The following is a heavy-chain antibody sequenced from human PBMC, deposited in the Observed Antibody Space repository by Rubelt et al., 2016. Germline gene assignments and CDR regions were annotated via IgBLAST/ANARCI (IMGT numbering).Heavy chain of an antibody. CDR1: GFTFSSYW. D-gene: IGHD2-21*02. V-gene: IGHV3-48*04. J-gene: IGHJ4*02. CDR2: ISSSSSTI. CDR3: ARDLVVVTASFGY. Sequence: SGFTFSSYWMHWVRQAPGKGLEWVSYISSSSSTIYYADSVKGRFTISRDNAKNSLYLQMNSLRAEDTAVYYCARDLVVVTASFGYWGQGTLVTVSS.